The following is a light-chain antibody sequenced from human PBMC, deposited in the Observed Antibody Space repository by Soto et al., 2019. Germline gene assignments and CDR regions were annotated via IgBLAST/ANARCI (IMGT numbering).Light chain of an antibody. J-gene: IGKJ1*01. Sequence: EIVLTQSPATLSLSPGERATLSCRASQSISTYLAWYQQKPGQAPRFLIYGASSRVTGFPARLSGSGSGTEFTLTISSLQSEDFAVYYCQQYNNWWTFGQGTKVDIK. CDR3: QQYNNWWT. V-gene: IGKV3-15*01. CDR2: GAS. CDR1: QSISTY.